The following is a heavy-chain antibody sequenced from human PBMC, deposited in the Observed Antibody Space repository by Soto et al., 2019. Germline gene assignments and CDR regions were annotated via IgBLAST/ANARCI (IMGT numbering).Heavy chain of an antibody. Sequence: SETLSLTCTVSGGSVSSGSCYWSWIRQPPGKGLEWIGYIYYSGSTYYNPSLKSRVTISVETSKNQFSLKLSSVTAADTAVYYCAIYRGKSVYFDYWGQGPLVTVSS. CDR2: IYYSGST. CDR1: GGSVSSGSCY. CDR3: AIYRGKSVYFDY. V-gene: IGHV4-30-4*08. D-gene: IGHD2-15*01. J-gene: IGHJ4*02.